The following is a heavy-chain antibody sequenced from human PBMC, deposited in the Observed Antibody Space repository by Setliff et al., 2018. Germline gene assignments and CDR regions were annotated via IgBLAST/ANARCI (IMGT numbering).Heavy chain of an antibody. CDR1: GASLSSGTYY. J-gene: IGHJ6*03. CDR3: ARLSGFLYIDV. Sequence: ETLSLTCTVSGASLSSGTYYWGWIRQPPGKGLEWIASVYYSGTTYYNPSLESRVTMSVDTSKNQFSLKLSSVTAADTAVYYCARLSGFLYIDVWGKGTTVTV. CDR2: VYYSGTT. V-gene: IGHV4-39*07. D-gene: IGHD3-3*01.